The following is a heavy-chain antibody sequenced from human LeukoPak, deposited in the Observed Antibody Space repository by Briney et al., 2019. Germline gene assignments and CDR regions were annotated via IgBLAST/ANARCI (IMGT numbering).Heavy chain of an antibody. Sequence: SETLSLTCTVSGGSISSYYWSWIRQPPGKGLEWIGYIYYSGSTNYNPSLKSRVTISVDTSKNQFSLKLSSVTAADTAVYYCARVGGEGHYDFWSGYEARGAFDIWGQGTMVTVSS. CDR3: ARVGGEGHYDFWSGYEARGAFDI. V-gene: IGHV4-59*08. D-gene: IGHD3-3*01. J-gene: IGHJ3*02. CDR1: GGSISSYY. CDR2: IYYSGST.